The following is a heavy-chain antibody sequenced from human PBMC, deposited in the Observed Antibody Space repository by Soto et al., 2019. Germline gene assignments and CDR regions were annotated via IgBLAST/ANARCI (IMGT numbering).Heavy chain of an antibody. D-gene: IGHD6-19*01. CDR1: GYTLTELS. CDR2: FDPEDGET. CDR3: ATTTGKAVAGDY. Sequence: ASVKVSCKVSGYTLTELSMHWVRQAPGKGLEWMGGFDPEDGETIYAQKFQGRVTMTEDTSTDTAYMELSSLRSEDTAVYYCATTTGKAVAGDYWGQGTLVTVSS. J-gene: IGHJ4*02. V-gene: IGHV1-24*01.